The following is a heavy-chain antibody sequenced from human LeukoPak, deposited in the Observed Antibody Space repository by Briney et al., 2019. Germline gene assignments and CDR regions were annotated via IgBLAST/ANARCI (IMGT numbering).Heavy chain of an antibody. Sequence: SQTLSLTCTVSGGSISSGGYYWSWIRQHPGKGLEWIGYIYYSGSTYYNPSLKSRVTISVDTSKNQFSLKLSSVTAADTAVYYCARFYDSSGYYHDYWGQGTLVTVSS. CDR3: ARFYDSSGYYHDY. V-gene: IGHV4-31*03. CDR2: IYYSGST. CDR1: GGSISSGGYY. D-gene: IGHD3-22*01. J-gene: IGHJ4*02.